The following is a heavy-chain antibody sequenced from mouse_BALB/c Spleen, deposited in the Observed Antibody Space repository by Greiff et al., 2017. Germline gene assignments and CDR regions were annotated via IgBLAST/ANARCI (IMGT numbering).Heavy chain of an antibody. D-gene: IGHD3-2*01. CDR3: ARHLDSAYNWFAY. J-gene: IGHJ3*01. V-gene: IGHV5-12-2*01. Sequence: EVQVVESGGGLVQPGGSLKLSCAASGFTFSSYTMSWVRQTPEKRLEWVAYISNGGGSTYYPDTVKGRFTISRDNAKNTLYLQMSSLKSEDTAMYYCARHLDSAYNWFAYWGQGTLVTVSA. CDR2: ISNGGGST. CDR1: GFTFSSYT.